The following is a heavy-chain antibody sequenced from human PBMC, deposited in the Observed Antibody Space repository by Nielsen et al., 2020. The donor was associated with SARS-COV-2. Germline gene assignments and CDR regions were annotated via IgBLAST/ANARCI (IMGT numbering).Heavy chain of an antibody. J-gene: IGHJ5*02. D-gene: IGHD3-16*01. V-gene: IGHV5-51*01. CDR2: VYPDDSDT. Sequence: GESLKISCKGSGYSFSTYWIVWVRQMPGKGLEWMGMVYPDDSDTRYSPSFQGQVTISVDKSIRTAFLQWNSLKASDTAMYYCARRSIGDTNWLDPWGHGTLVTVSS. CDR1: GYSFSTYW. CDR3: ARRSIGDTNWLDP.